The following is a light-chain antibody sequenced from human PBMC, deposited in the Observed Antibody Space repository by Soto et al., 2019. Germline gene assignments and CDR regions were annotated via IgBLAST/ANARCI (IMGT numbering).Light chain of an antibody. V-gene: IGKV4-1*01. CDR2: WAS. Sequence: DIVMTQSPDSLAVSLGERATINYKSSQSVLYSSNNKNYLAWYQQKPGQAPKLLIYWASTRESGVPDRFSGSGSGTDFTLTISSLQAEDVAVYYCQQYYSTPLTFGGGTKVDNK. CDR3: QQYYSTPLT. J-gene: IGKJ4*01. CDR1: QSVLYSSNNKNY.